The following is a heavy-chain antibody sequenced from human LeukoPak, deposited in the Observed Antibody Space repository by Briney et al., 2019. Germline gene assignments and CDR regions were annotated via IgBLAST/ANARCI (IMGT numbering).Heavy chain of an antibody. V-gene: IGHV1-46*01. CDR2: INPSGGST. CDR1: GYTFTSYG. J-gene: IGHJ4*02. Sequence: PRASVKVSCKASGYTFTSYGISWVRQAPGQGLEWMGIINPSGGSTSYAQKFQGRVTMTRDTSTSTVYMELSSLRSEDTAVYYCARFGLREAALDYWGQGTLVTVSS. D-gene: IGHD6-6*01. CDR3: ARFGLREAALDY.